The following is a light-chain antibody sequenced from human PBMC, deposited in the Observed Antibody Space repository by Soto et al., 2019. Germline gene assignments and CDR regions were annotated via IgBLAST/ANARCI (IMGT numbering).Light chain of an antibody. J-gene: IGKJ5*01. V-gene: IGKV3-11*01. CDR3: QQRSNWAPIT. CDR2: DAS. Sequence: EIVMTQSPATLSLSPGERATLSCRASQSVSSYLAWYQQKPGQAPRLLIYDASNRATGIPARFSGSGSGTDFTLTISSLEPEEFAVYYCQQRSNWAPITFGQGTRREIK. CDR1: QSVSSY.